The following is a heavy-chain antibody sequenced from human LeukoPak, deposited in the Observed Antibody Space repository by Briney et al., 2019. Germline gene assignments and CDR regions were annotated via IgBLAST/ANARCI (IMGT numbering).Heavy chain of an antibody. CDR2: ISYDASNE. J-gene: IGHJ5*02. CDR3: AKYAGITIFWLLSAGWFDP. D-gene: IGHD3-9*01. CDR1: GFTFSNYA. V-gene: IGHV3-30*04. Sequence: GGSLRLSCAASGFTFSNYAVHWVRQAPGKGLEWVAVISYDASNEYYTDSVRGRFTISRDNSKNTLYLQMNSLRAEDTAVYYCAKYAGITIFWLLSAGWFDPWGQGTLVTVSS.